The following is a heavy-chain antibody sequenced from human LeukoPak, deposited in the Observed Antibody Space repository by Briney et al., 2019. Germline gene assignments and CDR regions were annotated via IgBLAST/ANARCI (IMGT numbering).Heavy chain of an antibody. CDR1: GFTFSSYW. Sequence: GGSLRLSCAASGFTFSSYWMPWVRQAPGKGLVWVSRINSDGSSTSYADSVKGRFTISRDNAKNTLYLQMNSLRAEDTAVYYCARGGMTTVSQSRVYYFDYWGQGTLVTVSS. D-gene: IGHD4-11*01. CDR3: ARGGMTTVSQSRVYYFDY. V-gene: IGHV3-74*01. CDR2: INSDGSST. J-gene: IGHJ4*02.